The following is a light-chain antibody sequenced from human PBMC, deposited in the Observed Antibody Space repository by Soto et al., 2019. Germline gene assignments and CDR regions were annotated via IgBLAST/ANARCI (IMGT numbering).Light chain of an antibody. CDR2: GAS. V-gene: IGKV1-39*01. CDR1: QSIRSY. Sequence: DIQMTQSPSSLSASVGDRVTITCRASQSIRSYLNWYHQKPGKTPQLLIYGASNLQSGAPSRFTGSGSGTHFTLTISSLQPEDFATYYCQQCYTTPYTFGQGTKLEIK. CDR3: QQCYTTPYT. J-gene: IGKJ2*01.